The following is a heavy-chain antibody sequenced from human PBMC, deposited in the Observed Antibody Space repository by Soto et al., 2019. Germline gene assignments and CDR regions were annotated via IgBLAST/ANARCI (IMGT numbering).Heavy chain of an antibody. CDR3: GREAAAYGDPGGY. V-gene: IGHV3-33*01. J-gene: IGHJ4*02. CDR1: GFTFSRYG. D-gene: IGHD4-17*01. Sequence: QVQLVESGGGVVQPGRSLRLSCAASGFTFSRYGMQWVRQAPGKGLEWVAVIWYDGSNKYYADSVKGRFTISRDNSKNTLYLQMNSLRAEDTAVYYCGREAAAYGDPGGYWGQGTLVTVSS. CDR2: IWYDGSNK.